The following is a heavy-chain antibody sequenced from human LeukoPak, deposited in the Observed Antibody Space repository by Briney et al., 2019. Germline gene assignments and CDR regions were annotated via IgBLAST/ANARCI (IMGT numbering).Heavy chain of an antibody. Sequence: GGSLRLSCAASGFTFSSYAIHWVRQAPGKGLEWVAVISYDANNEYYADSVKGRFTISRDNSKNTLYLQMNSLRAEDTAVYYCAKFIAAPFYFDYWGQGTLVTVSS. J-gene: IGHJ4*02. CDR2: ISYDANNE. V-gene: IGHV3-30*04. CDR1: GFTFSSYA. D-gene: IGHD6-13*01. CDR3: AKFIAAPFYFDY.